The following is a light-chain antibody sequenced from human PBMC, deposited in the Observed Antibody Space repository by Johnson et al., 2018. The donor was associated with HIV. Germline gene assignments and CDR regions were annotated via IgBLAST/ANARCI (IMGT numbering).Light chain of an antibody. CDR1: NSNIGNNY. Sequence: QSILTQPPSVSAAPGQKVTISCSGSNSNIGNNYVSWYQQLPGTAPKLLIYENNQRSSGIPDRFSGSKSATSATLGITGLQTGDEADYYCGTWDGSLSVYVCGAGTEVTVL. CDR3: GTWDGSLSVYV. J-gene: IGLJ1*01. V-gene: IGLV1-51*02. CDR2: ENN.